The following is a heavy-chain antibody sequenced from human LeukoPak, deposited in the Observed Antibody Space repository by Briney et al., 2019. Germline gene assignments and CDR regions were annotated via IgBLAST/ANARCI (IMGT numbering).Heavy chain of an antibody. D-gene: IGHD3-10*01. J-gene: IGHJ4*02. CDR1: GGSISSSSYY. V-gene: IGHV4-39*07. CDR2: IYYSGST. CDR3: ARVVSPHEYGSGSYRDY. Sequence: SETLSLTCTVSGGSISSSSYYWGWLRQPPGKGLEWIGSIYYSGSTYYNPSLKSRVTISVDTSKNKFSLKLSSVTAADTAVYYCARVVSPHEYGSGSYRDYWGQGTLVTVSS.